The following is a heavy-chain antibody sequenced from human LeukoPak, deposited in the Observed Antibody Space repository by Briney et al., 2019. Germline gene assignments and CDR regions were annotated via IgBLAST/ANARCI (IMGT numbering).Heavy chain of an antibody. CDR1: GYTFSEYG. D-gene: IGHD3-9*01. V-gene: IGHV1-18*01. CDR3: GRVERLWGSYLPRYYYYMDV. Sequence: GASVKVSCKASGYTFSEYGISWVRQAPGQGLEWLGRIAAYNGNIDIPQKFQGRVTMTTETSTSTAYMELKSLRSDDTAVYYCGRVERLWGSYLPRYYYYMDVWGNGTTVIVSS. CDR2: IAAYNGNI. J-gene: IGHJ6*03.